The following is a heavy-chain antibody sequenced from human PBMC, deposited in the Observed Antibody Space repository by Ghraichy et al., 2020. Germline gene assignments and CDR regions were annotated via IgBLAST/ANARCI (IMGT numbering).Heavy chain of an antibody. CDR3: ARLPGSFDY. V-gene: IGHV4-34*01. CDR1: GGSFSDYY. CDR2: INHSGST. J-gene: IGHJ4*02. D-gene: IGHD2-2*01. Sequence: SETLSLTCAVYGGSFSDYYWSWIRQPPGKGLEWIGEINHSGSTNYNPSLKSRVTISVDTSKNQFSLKLSSMTAADTAVYYCARLPGSFDYWGQGTLVTVSS.